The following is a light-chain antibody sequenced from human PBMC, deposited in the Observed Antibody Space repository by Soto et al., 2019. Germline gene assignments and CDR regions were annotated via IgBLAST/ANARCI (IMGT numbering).Light chain of an antibody. CDR2: DAS. Sequence: IQMTQSPSTLSASVGDRVTITCRASQSISSWLAWYQQKPGKAPKLLIYDASSLESGVPSRFSGSGSGTEFTLTISSLQPNDFATYYCQPYNSYSGTFGQGTKV. CDR1: QSISSW. V-gene: IGKV1-5*01. J-gene: IGKJ1*01. CDR3: QPYNSYSGT.